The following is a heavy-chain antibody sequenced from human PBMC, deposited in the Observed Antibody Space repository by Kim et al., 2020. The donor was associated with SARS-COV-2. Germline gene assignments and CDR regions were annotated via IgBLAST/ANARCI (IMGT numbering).Heavy chain of an antibody. J-gene: IGHJ1*01. CDR2: IWYDGSNK. D-gene: IGHD5-12*01. V-gene: IGHV3-33*01. CDR3: ARDGGYSGFGYFQH. CDR1: GFTFSSYG. Sequence: GGSLRLSCAASGFTFSSYGMHWVRQAPGKGLEWVAVIWYDGSNKYYADSVKGRFTISRDNSKNTLYLQMNSLRAEDTAVYYCARDGGYSGFGYFQHWGQGTLVSVST.